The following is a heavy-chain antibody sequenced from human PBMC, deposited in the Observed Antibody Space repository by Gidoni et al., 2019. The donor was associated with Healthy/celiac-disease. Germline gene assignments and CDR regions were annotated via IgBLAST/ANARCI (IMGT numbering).Heavy chain of an antibody. Sequence: EVQLVESGGGLVKPGGSRRLSCAASAFTFSSYSMNWVRQAPGKGLEWVSSISSSSSYIYYADSVKGRFTISRDNAKNSLYLQMNSLRAEDTAVYYCARDLGSSWYFFDYWGQGTLVTVSS. CDR1: AFTFSSYS. CDR2: ISSSSSYI. V-gene: IGHV3-21*01. D-gene: IGHD6-13*01. CDR3: ARDLGSSWYFFDY. J-gene: IGHJ4*02.